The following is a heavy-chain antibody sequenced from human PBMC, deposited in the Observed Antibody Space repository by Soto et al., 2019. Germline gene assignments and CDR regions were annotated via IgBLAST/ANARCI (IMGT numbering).Heavy chain of an antibody. CDR2: INAGNGNT. Sequence: ASGKVSCKASGYTFTSYAMHWVRQAPGQRLEWMGWINAGNGNTKYSQKFQGRVTITRDTSASTAYMELSSLRSEGTAVYYCAKSATVPAAIAYWGQGTLVTVSS. CDR1: GYTFTSYA. D-gene: IGHD2-2*02. J-gene: IGHJ4*02. V-gene: IGHV1-3*01. CDR3: AKSATVPAAIAY.